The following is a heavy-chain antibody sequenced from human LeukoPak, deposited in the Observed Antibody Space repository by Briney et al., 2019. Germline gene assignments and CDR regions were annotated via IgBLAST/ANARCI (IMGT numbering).Heavy chain of an antibody. D-gene: IGHD6-19*01. CDR1: GYTFTGYY. Sequence: ASVKVSCKASGYTFTGYYMHWVRQAPGEGLEWMGWINPNSGGTNYAQKFQGRVTMTRDTSISTAYMELSRLRSDDTAVYYCARDLRGQWRGNNWFDPWGQGTLVTVSS. J-gene: IGHJ5*02. V-gene: IGHV1-2*02. CDR2: INPNSGGT. CDR3: ARDLRGQWRGNNWFDP.